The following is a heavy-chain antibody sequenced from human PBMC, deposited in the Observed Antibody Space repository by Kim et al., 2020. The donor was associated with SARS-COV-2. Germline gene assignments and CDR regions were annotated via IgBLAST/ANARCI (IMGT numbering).Heavy chain of an antibody. V-gene: IGHV3-30*04. CDR3: ARDHEGGTGRGMDV. D-gene: IGHD3-9*01. CDR1: GFSFSRYS. CDR2: ISYDGNKK. J-gene: IGHJ6*02. Sequence: GGSLRLSCAASGFSFSRYSMHWVRQAPGKGLEWVAVISYDGNKKYYADSVKGRFSISRDDSKNTVYLQVSSLRGEDSAVYYCARDHEGGTGRGMDVWGQGTTLIVSS.